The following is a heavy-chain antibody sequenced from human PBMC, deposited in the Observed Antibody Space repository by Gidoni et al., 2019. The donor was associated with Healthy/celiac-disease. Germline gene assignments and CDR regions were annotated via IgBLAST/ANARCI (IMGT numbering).Heavy chain of an antibody. CDR2: IYYSGST. V-gene: IGHV4-39*01. CDR3: ARGRYNWNFDY. CDR1: GGSISSSRYY. Sequence: QLQLQESGPGLVKPSETLSLTCTVSGGSISSSRYYWGWIRQPPGKGLEWIGSIYYSGSTYYNPSLKSRVTISVDTSKNQFSLKLSSVTAADTAVYYCARGRYNWNFDYWGQGTLVTVSS. D-gene: IGHD1-20*01. J-gene: IGHJ4*02.